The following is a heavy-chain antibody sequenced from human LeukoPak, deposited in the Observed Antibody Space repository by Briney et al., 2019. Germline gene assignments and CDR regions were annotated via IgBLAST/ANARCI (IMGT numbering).Heavy chain of an antibody. Sequence: GGSLRLSCSASGFTFSSYAMHWVRQAPGKGLEYVSAISSNGGSTYYADSVKGRFTISRDNSKNTLYLQMSSLRAEDTAVYYCVKPMVRGFMVRGQMDYWGQGTLVTVSS. J-gene: IGHJ4*02. CDR3: VKPMVRGFMVRGQMDY. V-gene: IGHV3-64D*06. CDR2: ISSNGGST. D-gene: IGHD3-10*01. CDR1: GFTFSSYA.